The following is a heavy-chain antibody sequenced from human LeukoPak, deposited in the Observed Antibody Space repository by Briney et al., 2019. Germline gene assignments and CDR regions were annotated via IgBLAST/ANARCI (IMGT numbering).Heavy chain of an antibody. D-gene: IGHD2-8*01. CDR3: TKPLIYCTNGVCPSEF. V-gene: IGHV5-51*01. J-gene: IGHJ4*02. CDR2: IYPGDSDT. CDR1: GYSFFTYW. Sequence: GESLKISCSGSGYSFFTYWIAWVRQMPGKGLEWMGIIYPGDSDTRYNPFFQGQVAISADKSISTAYLQWSSLRASDTAMYYCTKPLIYCTNGVCPSEFWGQGTLVTVSA.